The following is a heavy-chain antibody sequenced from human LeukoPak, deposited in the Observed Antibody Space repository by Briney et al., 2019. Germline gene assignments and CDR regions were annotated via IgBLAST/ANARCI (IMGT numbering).Heavy chain of an antibody. D-gene: IGHD6-19*01. CDR2: IHYSGST. CDR3: ARHNQIAIAGTINYYYYMDV. Sequence: EASETLSLTCAVYGGSFSGYYWSWIRQPPGKGLEWIAYIHYSGSTNYNPSLKSRVTISVDTSKNQFSLKLSSVTAADTAVYYCARHNQIAIAGTINYYYYMDVWGKGTTVTVSS. V-gene: IGHV4-59*08. J-gene: IGHJ6*03. CDR1: GGSFSGYY.